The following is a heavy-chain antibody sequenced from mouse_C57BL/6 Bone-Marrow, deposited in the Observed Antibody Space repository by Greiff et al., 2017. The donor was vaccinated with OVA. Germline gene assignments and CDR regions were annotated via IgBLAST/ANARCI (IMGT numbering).Heavy chain of an antibody. Sequence: EVHLVESGPGLVKPSQSLSLTCSVTGYSITSGYYWNWIRQFPGNKLEWMGYISYDGSNNYNPSLKNRISITRDTSKNQFFLKLNSVTTEDTATYYCARDDRDWFAYWGQGTLVTVSA. J-gene: IGHJ3*01. V-gene: IGHV3-6*01. CDR2: ISYDGSN. CDR1: GYSITSGYY. CDR3: ARDDRDWFAY.